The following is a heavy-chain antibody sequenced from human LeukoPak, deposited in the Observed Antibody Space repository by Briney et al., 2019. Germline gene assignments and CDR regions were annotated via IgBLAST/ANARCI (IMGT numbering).Heavy chain of an antibody. V-gene: IGHV4-59*08. J-gene: IGHJ4*02. D-gene: IGHD7-27*01. Sequence: SETLSLTCAASGGSMTNYYWTWIRQPPGRGLEWIGNIFHSGSINYNPSLKSRVTISIDTSKGQFSLKLNSVTAADTAVYYCARGLGLNYFDFWGQGTLVTVSS. CDR3: ARGLGLNYFDF. CDR2: IFHSGSI. CDR1: GGSMTNYY.